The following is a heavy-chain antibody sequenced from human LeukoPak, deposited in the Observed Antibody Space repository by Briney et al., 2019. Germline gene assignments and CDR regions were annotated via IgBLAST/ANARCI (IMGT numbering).Heavy chain of an antibody. CDR3: ARGGYYDSSAYINAPDY. CDR2: INWNGGST. V-gene: IGHV3-20*04. D-gene: IGHD3-22*01. CDR1: GFTFDDYG. Sequence: GGSLRLSCAASGFTFDDYGMSWVRQVPGKGLAWVSSINWNGGSTRYADSVKGRFTISRDNARNSLYLQMNSLRAEDTALYYCARGGYYDSSAYINAPDYWGRGTLVTVST. J-gene: IGHJ4*02.